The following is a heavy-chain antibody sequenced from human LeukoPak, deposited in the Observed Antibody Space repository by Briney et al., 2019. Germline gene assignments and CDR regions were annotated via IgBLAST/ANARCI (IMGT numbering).Heavy chain of an antibody. Sequence: GGSLRLSCAASGFTFSNYAMTWVRQAPGKGLEWVSILSGSGGSAYYADSVKGRFTISRDNSKNTLYLQVNSLRAEDTAVYYCAKGGKWDVTPFDYWGQGTLVTVSS. J-gene: IGHJ4*02. CDR1: GFTFSNYA. V-gene: IGHV3-23*01. D-gene: IGHD1-26*01. CDR2: LSGSGGSA. CDR3: AKGGKWDVTPFDY.